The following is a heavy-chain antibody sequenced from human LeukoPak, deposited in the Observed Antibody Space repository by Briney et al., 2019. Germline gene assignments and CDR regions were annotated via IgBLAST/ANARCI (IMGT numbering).Heavy chain of an antibody. V-gene: IGHV3-7*02. D-gene: IGHD3-22*01. CDR1: GFTFSHYW. J-gene: IGHJ3*02. Sequence: GGSLRLSCAVSGFTFSHYWMSWVRQAPGKGLEWVANIKQDGSEENYVDSVQGRFTVSRDNAKNSVYLQMNSLRAEDTAVYSCARYGDSSVYYSADAFDIWGQGTMVTVSS. CDR2: IKQDGSEE. CDR3: ARYGDSSVYYSADAFDI.